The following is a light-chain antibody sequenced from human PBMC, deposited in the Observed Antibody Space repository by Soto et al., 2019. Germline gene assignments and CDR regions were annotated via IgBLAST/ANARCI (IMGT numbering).Light chain of an antibody. J-gene: IGKJ5*01. CDR2: HAS. CDR3: QQRSNWPLIT. Sequence: EIVLTQSPATLSLSPGERATLSCRASQSVSSYLAWYQQKPGQAPRLLIYHASNRATGIPARFSGSGSGTDFTLTISSLEPEDFAVYCCQQRSNWPLITFGQGTRLEIK. V-gene: IGKV3-11*01. CDR1: QSVSSY.